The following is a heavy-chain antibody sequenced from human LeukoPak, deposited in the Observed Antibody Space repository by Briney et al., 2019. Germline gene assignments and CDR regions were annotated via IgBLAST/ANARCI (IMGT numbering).Heavy chain of an antibody. V-gene: IGHV4-59*12. J-gene: IGHJ4*02. D-gene: IGHD4-17*01. CDR1: GGSISSYY. Sequence: SETLSLTCTVSGGSISSYYWSWIRQPPGKGLEWIGYIYYSGSTNYNPSLKSRVTISVDTSKNQFSLKLSSVTAADTAVYFCARDTALKNFDYWGQGTLVTVSS. CDR2: IYYSGST. CDR3: ARDTALKNFDY.